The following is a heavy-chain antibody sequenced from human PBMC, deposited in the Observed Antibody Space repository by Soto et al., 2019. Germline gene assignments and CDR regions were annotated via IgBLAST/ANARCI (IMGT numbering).Heavy chain of an antibody. CDR1: AYSFTTYH. J-gene: IGHJ5*02. V-gene: IGHV1-46*01. CDR2: INPDAGAT. CDR3: ARGDIVLVPASEGNWFDP. D-gene: IGHD2-2*01. Sequence: QVQLVQSGAEVKKPGASVTVSCKASAYSFTTYHIHWVRQAPGQGLEWMGLINPDAGATNYAQRFQGSLRLPRDTSTTTVYLELRSLKFADKAVYYCARGDIVLVPASEGNWFDPWGEGTLVTVSS.